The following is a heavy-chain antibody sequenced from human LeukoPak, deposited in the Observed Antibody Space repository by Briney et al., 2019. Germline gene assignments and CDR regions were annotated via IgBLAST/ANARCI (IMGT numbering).Heavy chain of an antibody. CDR1: GFTFSTYG. CDR3: AKRGISSGYYSLDY. CDR2: ISGSGGTT. D-gene: IGHD3-22*01. V-gene: IGHV3-23*01. Sequence: GGSLRLSCAASGFTFSTYGMHWVRQPPGKGLEWVSGISGSGGTTYYADSVKGRFTISRDNSKNTLYLQMNSLRAEDTAVYYCAKRGISSGYYSLDYWGQGTLVTVSS. J-gene: IGHJ4*02.